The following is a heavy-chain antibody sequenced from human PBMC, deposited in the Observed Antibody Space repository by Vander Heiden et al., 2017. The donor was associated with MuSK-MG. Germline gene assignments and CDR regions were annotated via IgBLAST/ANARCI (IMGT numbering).Heavy chain of an antibody. CDR1: GYSISSGYY. Sequence: QVQLHESGPGLVKPSATLSLTCAVSGYSISSGYYWGWIRQPPGKGLEWIGSIYHSGSTYYNPSLKSRVTISVDTSKNQFSLKLSSVTAADTAVYYCARDTSWFDPWGHGTLVTVSS. J-gene: IGHJ5*02. CDR3: ARDTSWFDP. D-gene: IGHD2-2*01. CDR2: IYHSGST. V-gene: IGHV4-38-2*01.